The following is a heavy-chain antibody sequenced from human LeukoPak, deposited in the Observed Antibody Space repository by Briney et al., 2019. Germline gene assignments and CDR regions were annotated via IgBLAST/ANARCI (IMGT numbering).Heavy chain of an antibody. CDR3: ARERIQLWLSYNWFDP. CDR2: IKQDGSEK. Sequence: GGSLRLSCAASGFTFSSYWMSWVRQAPGKGLEWVANIKQDGSEKYYVDSVKGRFTISRDNAKNSLYLQINSLRAEDTAVYYCARERIQLWLSYNWFDPWGQGTLVTVSS. D-gene: IGHD5-18*01. CDR1: GFTFSSYW. V-gene: IGHV3-7*03. J-gene: IGHJ5*02.